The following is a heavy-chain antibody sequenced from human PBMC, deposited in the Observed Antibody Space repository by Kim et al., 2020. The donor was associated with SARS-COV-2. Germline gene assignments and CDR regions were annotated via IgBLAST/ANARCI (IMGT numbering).Heavy chain of an antibody. CDR1: GFTFSSYS. D-gene: IGHD3-22*01. V-gene: IGHV3-21*01. CDR2: ISSSSSYI. CDR3: ARDRGAEEAGGSSGYCGY. J-gene: IGHJ4*02. Sequence: GGSLRLSCAASGFTFSSYSMNWVRQAPGKGLEWVSSISSSSSYIYYADSVKGRFTISRDNAKNSLYLQMNSLRAEDTAVDYCARDRGAEEAGGSSGYCGYWGQGTLVTVSS.